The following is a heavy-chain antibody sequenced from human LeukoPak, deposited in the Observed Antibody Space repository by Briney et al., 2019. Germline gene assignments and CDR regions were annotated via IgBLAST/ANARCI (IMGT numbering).Heavy chain of an antibody. D-gene: IGHD6-13*01. CDR2: TYYRSKWYN. CDR3: ARGWEPYSSSLDY. CDR1: GDSVSSNSAA. Sequence: SQTVSLTCAISGDSVSSNSAAWNWIRQSPSRGLEWLGRTYYRSKWYNEYAISVKSRITINPDTSKNQFSLQLNSVTPEDTAVYYCARGWEPYSSSLDYWGQGTLVTVSS. V-gene: IGHV6-1*01. J-gene: IGHJ4*02.